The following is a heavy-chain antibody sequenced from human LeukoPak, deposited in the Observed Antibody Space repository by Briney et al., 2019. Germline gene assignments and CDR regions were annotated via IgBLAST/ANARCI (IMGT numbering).Heavy chain of an antibody. CDR1: GFTFSSYS. D-gene: IGHD1-26*01. Sequence: GGSLRLSCAASGFTFSSYSMNWVRQAPGKGLEWVSSISSSSSYIYYADSVKGRFTISRDNAKNSLYLQMNSLRAEDTAVHYRARESLSGSSFDYWGQGTLVTVSS. CDR3: ARESLSGSSFDY. V-gene: IGHV3-21*01. CDR2: ISSSSSYI. J-gene: IGHJ4*02.